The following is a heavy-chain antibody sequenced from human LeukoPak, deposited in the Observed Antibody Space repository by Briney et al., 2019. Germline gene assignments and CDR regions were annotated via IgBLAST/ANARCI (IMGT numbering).Heavy chain of an antibody. CDR2: IKQDGGEK. D-gene: IGHD1-26*01. J-gene: IGHJ4*02. CDR3: ARLGGSYYTY. Sequence: GGSLRLSCVASGFAFSSYCMSWVRQAPGKGLEWVANIKQDGGEKYYVDSVKGRFTISRDNAKNSLFLQMNSLRVEDTAVYYCARLGGSYYTYWGQGTLVTVSS. V-gene: IGHV3-7*01. CDR1: GFAFSSYC.